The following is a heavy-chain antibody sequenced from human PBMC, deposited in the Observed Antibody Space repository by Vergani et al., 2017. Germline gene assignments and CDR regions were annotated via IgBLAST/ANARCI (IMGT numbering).Heavy chain of an antibody. D-gene: IGHD2-8*01. CDR2: VNFVTGAA. J-gene: IGHJ4*02. Sequence: QVQLVQSGAAVKKPGASAKVSCTASGYIFKNYYMHWLRLAPGQGFQWMGIVNFVTGAATSPQKFEGRITMTRDTSTATFYMDLSSLKYEDTAIYYCARSIGYXTNGSCRPYYFDLWGQGTLVTVSS. CDR3: ARSIGYXTNGSCRPYYFDL. V-gene: IGHV1-46*02. CDR1: GYIFKNYY.